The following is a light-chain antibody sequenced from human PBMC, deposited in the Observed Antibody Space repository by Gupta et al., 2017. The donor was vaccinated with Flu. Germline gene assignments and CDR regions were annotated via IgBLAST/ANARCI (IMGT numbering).Light chain of an antibody. V-gene: IGKV3-15*01. J-gene: IGKJ1*01. CDR3: QQYHNWPRT. CDR2: GAS. Sequence: PATLSVSPGERATLSCRASQSFSNNLAWFQQRPGQAPRLLIYGASTRGTTVSARFSGSGSGTQFTLTISSLQSEDFAIYYCQQYHNWPRTFGPGTKVEVK. CDR1: QSFSNN.